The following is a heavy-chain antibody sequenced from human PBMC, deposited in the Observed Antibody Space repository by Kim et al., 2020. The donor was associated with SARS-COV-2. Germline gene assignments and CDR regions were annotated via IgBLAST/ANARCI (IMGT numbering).Heavy chain of an antibody. CDR2: INHSGST. V-gene: IGHV4-34*01. CDR3: AREGGRIKIFGVGIMTNY. CDR1: GGSFSGYY. J-gene: IGHJ4*01. Sequence: SETLSLTCAVYGGSFSGYYWSWIRQPPGKGLEWIGEINHSGSTNYNPSLKSRVTISVDTSKNQFSLKLSSVTAADTAVYYCAREGGRIKIFGVGIMTNY. D-gene: IGHD3-3*01.